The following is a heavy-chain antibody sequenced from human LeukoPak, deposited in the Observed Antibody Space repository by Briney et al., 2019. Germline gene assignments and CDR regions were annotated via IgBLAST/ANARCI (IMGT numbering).Heavy chain of an antibody. CDR1: GYTLTGYY. CDR2: INPNSGGT. J-gene: IGHJ4*02. CDR3: ARWSLYCSSTSCSPTQYYFDY. D-gene: IGHD2-2*01. V-gene: IGHV1-2*02. Sequence: GASVKVSCKASGYTLTGYYMHWVRQAPGQGLEWMGWINPNSGGTNYAQKFQGRVTMTRDTSISTAYMELSRLRSDDTAVYYCARWSLYCSSTSCSPTQYYFDYWGQGTLVTVSS.